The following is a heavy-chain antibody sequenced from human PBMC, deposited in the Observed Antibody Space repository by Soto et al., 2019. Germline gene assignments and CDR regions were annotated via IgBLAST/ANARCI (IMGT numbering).Heavy chain of an antibody. V-gene: IGHV4-59*13. CDR3: ARAREQIADYYYYGMDV. CDR1: GGSISSYH. D-gene: IGHD6-6*01. J-gene: IGHJ6*02. Sequence: SETLSLTCTVSGGSISSYHWSWIRRPPGKGLEWIGYVYYSGSTNYNPSLKSRLTIAVDRSKNQFSLKLSSVTAADTAVYYCARAREQIADYYYYGMDVWGQGTTVTVSS. CDR2: VYYSGST.